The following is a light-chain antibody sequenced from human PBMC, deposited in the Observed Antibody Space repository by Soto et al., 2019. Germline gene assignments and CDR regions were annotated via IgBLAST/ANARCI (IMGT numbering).Light chain of an antibody. J-gene: IGKJ5*01. CDR2: EAS. Sequence: EIVMTQSPATLSVSPGERATLSCRASQSVSRSFAWFQQIPGQAPRLLIYEASHRATDIPARFSGSGSGTDFTLTITSLEPEDFAIYYCQQRSDWPFTFGQGTRLEIK. CDR1: QSVSRS. CDR3: QQRSDWPFT. V-gene: IGKV3-11*01.